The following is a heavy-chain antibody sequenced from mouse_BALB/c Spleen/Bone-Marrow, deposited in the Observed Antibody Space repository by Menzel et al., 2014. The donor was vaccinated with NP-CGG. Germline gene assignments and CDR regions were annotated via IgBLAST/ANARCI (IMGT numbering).Heavy chain of an antibody. J-gene: IGHJ2*01. CDR3: ARTGNYYGSSFDY. Sequence: EVQLQQSGPELVKPGTSVKMSCKASGYTFTSYVIHWVKRKPGQGLEWIGYINPFNDGTKYNEKFKDKATLTSDKSSNTAYMEPSSLTSEDSAVYYCARTGNYYGSSFDYWGQGTTLTVSS. D-gene: IGHD1-1*01. CDR2: INPFNDGT. V-gene: IGHV1-14*01. CDR1: GYTFTSYV.